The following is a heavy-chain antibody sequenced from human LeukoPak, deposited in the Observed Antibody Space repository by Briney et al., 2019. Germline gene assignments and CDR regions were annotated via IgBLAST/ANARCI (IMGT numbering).Heavy chain of an antibody. J-gene: IGHJ3*02. Sequence: ASVKVSCKASGYTFTGYYMHWVRQAPGQGLEWMGWINPNSGGTNYAQKFQGRVTMTRDTSISTAYMELSRLRSDDTAVYYCARDRRYSSSWYLDAFDIWGQGTMVTVSS. CDR3: ARDRRYSSSWYLDAFDI. CDR2: INPNSGGT. CDR1: GYTFTGYY. D-gene: IGHD6-13*01. V-gene: IGHV1-2*02.